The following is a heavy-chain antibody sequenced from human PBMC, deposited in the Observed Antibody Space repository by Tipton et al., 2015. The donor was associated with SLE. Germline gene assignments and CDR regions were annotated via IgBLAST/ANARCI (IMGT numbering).Heavy chain of an antibody. V-gene: IGHV1-2*02. CDR1: GYTFTGHH. J-gene: IGHJ3*02. CDR3: AKSHDDFWTGYSSAFDI. CDR2: INPNNGGT. Sequence: QLVQSGAEVKKPGASVKLSCKASGYTFTGHHIHWVRQAPGQGLEWMGFINPNNGGTNYARKLQGKVTMTRDTSISTAYMELSRLGSDDTAVYFCAKSHDDFWTGYSSAFDIWGQGTLVTVSS. D-gene: IGHD3/OR15-3a*01.